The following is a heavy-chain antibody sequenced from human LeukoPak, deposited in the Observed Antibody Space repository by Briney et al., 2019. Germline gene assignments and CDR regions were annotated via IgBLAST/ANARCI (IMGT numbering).Heavy chain of an antibody. D-gene: IGHD3-22*01. CDR2: LNPNTGNT. J-gene: IGHJ4*02. Sequence: ASVKVSCKASGYSFTNYDINWVRQATGQGLEWMGWLNPNTGNTGYAQKFQGRVTITRNTSISTAYMELSSLRSEDTAVYYCASLTTYRRAGSGYFGWGQGTLVTVSS. CDR1: GYSFTNYD. CDR3: ASLTTYRRAGSGYFG. V-gene: IGHV1-8*03.